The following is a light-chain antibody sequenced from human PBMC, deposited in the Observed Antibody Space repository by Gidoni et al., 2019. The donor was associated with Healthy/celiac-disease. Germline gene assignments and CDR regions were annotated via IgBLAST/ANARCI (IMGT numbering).Light chain of an antibody. CDR1: ALPRQY. V-gene: IGLV3-25*03. CDR2: KDS. Sequence: SYDLTHPPSLSVSPGQTARITCSGDALPRQYAYWYQQKPGQAPVLVIYKDSERPSGIPERFSGSSSGKTATLTISGVQAEDEADYYCQAADSSGGVFGGGTKLTV. J-gene: IGLJ3*02. CDR3: QAADSSGGV.